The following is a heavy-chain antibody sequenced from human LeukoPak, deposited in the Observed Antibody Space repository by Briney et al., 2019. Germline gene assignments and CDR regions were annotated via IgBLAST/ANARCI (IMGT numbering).Heavy chain of an antibody. V-gene: IGHV3-33*01. Sequence: PGRSLRLSCAASGFAFSAYGMDWVRQAPSKGLEWVAVTWHDGTNKYYADSVKGRFTISRDNSKNTLYLQMDSLRAEDTAVYYCARGGPNWPSEPFDIWGQGTMVTVSS. CDR3: ARGGPNWPSEPFDI. D-gene: IGHD1-1*01. J-gene: IGHJ3*02. CDR2: TWHDGTNK. CDR1: GFAFSAYG.